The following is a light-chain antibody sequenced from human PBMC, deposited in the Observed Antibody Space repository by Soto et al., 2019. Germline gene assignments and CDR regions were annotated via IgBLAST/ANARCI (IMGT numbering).Light chain of an antibody. CDR2: AAS. J-gene: IGKJ1*01. CDR3: QQSYSTPLT. Sequence: DIQMPQSPSSLSASVGDRFTITCRASQSISSYLNWYQQKPGKAPKLLIYAASSLRSGVPSRSSGSGSGTDFTLTISSLQPEDFATYYCQQSYSTPLTVGQGTKVDI. CDR1: QSISSY. V-gene: IGKV1-39*01.